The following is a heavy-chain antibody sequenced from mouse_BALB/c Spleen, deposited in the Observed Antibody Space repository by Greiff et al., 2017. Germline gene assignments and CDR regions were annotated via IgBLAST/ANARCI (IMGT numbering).Heavy chain of an antibody. D-gene: IGHD2-1*01. Sequence: EVKLQQSGPGLVKPSQSLSLTCTVTGYSITSDYAWNWIRQFPGNKLEWMGYISYSCSTSYNPSLKSRISITRDTSKNQFFLQLNSVTTEDTATYYCARGNCFDYWGQGTTLTVSS. CDR3: ARGNCFDY. CDR1: GYSITSDYA. V-gene: IGHV3-2*02. J-gene: IGHJ2*01. CDR2: ISYSCST.